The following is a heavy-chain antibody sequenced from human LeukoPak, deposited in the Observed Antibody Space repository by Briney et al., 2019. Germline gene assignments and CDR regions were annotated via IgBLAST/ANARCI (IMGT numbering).Heavy chain of an antibody. J-gene: IGHJ5*02. V-gene: IGHV4-61*02. CDR3: ARQGAAAYQTSRLNWFDP. D-gene: IGHD6-13*01. CDR2: VYTSGST. Sequence: SQTLSLTCTVSGGSISSGSYYRSWIRQPAGKGLEWMGRVYTSGSTNYNPSLKSRVTISVDTSKNQFSLKLSSVTAADTAVYYCARQGAAAYQTSRLNWFDPWGQGTLVTVSS. CDR1: GGSISSGSYY.